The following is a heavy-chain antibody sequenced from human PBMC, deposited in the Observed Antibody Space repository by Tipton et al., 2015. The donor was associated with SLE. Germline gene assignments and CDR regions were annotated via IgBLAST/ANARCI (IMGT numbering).Heavy chain of an antibody. D-gene: IGHD1-26*01. J-gene: IGHJ4*02. CDR1: GGSFSGYY. Sequence: LRLSCAVYGGSFSGYYWIWFRQPPGKGLEWIGYIYYSGSTYYNPSLKSRVTISVDTSKNQFSLKLSSVTAADTAVYYCARGRRIVGATDFDYWGQGTLVTVSS. V-gene: IGHV4-34*09. CDR3: ARGRRIVGATDFDY. CDR2: IYYSGST.